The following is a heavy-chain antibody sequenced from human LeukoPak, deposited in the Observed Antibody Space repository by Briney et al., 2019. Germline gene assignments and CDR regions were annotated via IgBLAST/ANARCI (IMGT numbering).Heavy chain of an antibody. Sequence: GRSLRLSCVASGFTFSSCGIHWVRQAPGKGLEWVAVISYDGSNKYYADSVKGRFTISRDNSKNTLYLQMNSLRAEDTAVYYCAKDLGSGPIDYWGQGTLVTVAS. CDR2: ISYDGSNK. D-gene: IGHD3-10*01. CDR1: GFTFSSCG. V-gene: IGHV3-30*18. J-gene: IGHJ4*02. CDR3: AKDLGSGPIDY.